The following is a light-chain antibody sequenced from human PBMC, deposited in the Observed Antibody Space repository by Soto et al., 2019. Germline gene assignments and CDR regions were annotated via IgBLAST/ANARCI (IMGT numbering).Light chain of an antibody. V-gene: IGKV1-39*01. J-gene: IGKJ4*01. CDR2: AAS. CDR3: QQYNNWPLLT. Sequence: DIQMTQSPSSLSASVGDRVTITCRASQSISSYLNWYQQKPGKAPKLLIYAASSLQSGVPSRFSGSGSGTDFTLTISSLQPEDFAVYYCQQYNNWPLLTFGGGTKVEIK. CDR1: QSISSY.